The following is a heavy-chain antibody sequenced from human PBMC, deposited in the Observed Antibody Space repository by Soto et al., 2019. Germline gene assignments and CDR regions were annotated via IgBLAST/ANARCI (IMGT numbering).Heavy chain of an antibody. Sequence: GGSLRLSCAASGFTFSSYAMHWVRQAPGKGLEWVAVISYDGSNKYYADSVKGRFTISRDNSKNTLYLQMNSLRAEDTAVYYCAREKSSSEFHVIDYWGQGTLVTVSS. V-gene: IGHV3-30-3*01. CDR3: AREKSSSEFHVIDY. CDR2: ISYDGSNK. CDR1: GFTFSSYA. J-gene: IGHJ4*02. D-gene: IGHD6-13*01.